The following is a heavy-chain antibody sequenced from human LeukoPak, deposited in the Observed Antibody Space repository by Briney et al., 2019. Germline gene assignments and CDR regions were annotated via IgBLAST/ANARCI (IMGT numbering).Heavy chain of an antibody. Sequence: ASVKVSCKTSGYTFSTYGLSWVRQAPGQGLEWMGWISGNSGKTHYAQKFQDRVPLTTDTSSTTAFMELRSLRSDDTAMYYCARNAGSYFEFAPWGQGTLVTVSS. J-gene: IGHJ5*02. V-gene: IGHV1-18*01. D-gene: IGHD1-26*01. CDR2: ISGNSGKT. CDR1: GYTFSTYG. CDR3: ARNAGSYFEFAP.